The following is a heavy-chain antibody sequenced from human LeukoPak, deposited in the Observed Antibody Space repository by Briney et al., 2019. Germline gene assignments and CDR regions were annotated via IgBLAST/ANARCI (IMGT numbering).Heavy chain of an antibody. CDR1: GGTFSSYA. J-gene: IGHJ6*04. Sequence: SVKVSCKASGGTFSSYAISWVRQAPGPGLEWMGGIIPIFGTANYAQKFQGRVTITADKSTSTAYMELSSLRSEDTAVYYCARMSYCSGGSCLGFGMDVWGKGTTVTVSS. CDR2: IIPIFGTA. D-gene: IGHD2-15*01. V-gene: IGHV1-69*06. CDR3: ARMSYCSGGSCLGFGMDV.